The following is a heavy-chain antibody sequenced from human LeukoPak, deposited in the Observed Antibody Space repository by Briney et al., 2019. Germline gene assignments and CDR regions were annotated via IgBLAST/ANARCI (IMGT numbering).Heavy chain of an antibody. CDR1: GGSISGYY. Sequence: PSETLSLTCGVSGGSISGYYWSWIRQPPGKGLEWIAYIYYTGSTNYNPSLESRVTISVDTSKNQFSLKLDSVTTADTAVYYCAPDLRGSDWSLDYWGQGTLVTVSS. CDR2: IYYTGST. D-gene: IGHD3-9*01. V-gene: IGHV4-59*01. J-gene: IGHJ4*02. CDR3: APDLRGSDWSLDY.